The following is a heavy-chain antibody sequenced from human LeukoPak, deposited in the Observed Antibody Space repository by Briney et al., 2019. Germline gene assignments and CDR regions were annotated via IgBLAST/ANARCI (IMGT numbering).Heavy chain of an antibody. CDR2: IYGSGST. Sequence: KPSETLSLTCNVSGGSINSLYWSWIRQPPGKGLEWIGYIYGSGSTNYNPSLKSRVTISVDTSNNQFSLKLNSVTAADTAVYYCARGSDFFDYWGQGTLVTVSS. V-gene: IGHV4-59*01. CDR1: GGSINSLY. CDR3: ARGSDFFDY. J-gene: IGHJ4*02.